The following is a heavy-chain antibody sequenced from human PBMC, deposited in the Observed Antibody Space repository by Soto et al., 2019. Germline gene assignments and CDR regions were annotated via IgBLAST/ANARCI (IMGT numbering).Heavy chain of an antibody. V-gene: IGHV3-64D*06. CDR3: VRATYSSGWYGGYFDY. D-gene: IGHD6-19*01. J-gene: IGHJ4*02. CDR2: ISINGGST. Sequence: PGGSLRLSCSASGFTFSSYAMHWVRQAPGKGLQYVSSISINGGSTYYADSVKGRFTISRDNSKNTLYLQMSSLRAEDTALYYCVRATYSSGWYGGYFDYWGKGTLVTVSS. CDR1: GFTFSSYA.